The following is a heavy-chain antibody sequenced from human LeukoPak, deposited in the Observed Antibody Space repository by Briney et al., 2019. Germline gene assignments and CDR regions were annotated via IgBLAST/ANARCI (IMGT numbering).Heavy chain of an antibody. CDR3: ARDLYGSSWFSPFDY. D-gene: IGHD6-13*01. J-gene: IGHJ4*02. CDR1: GFTFSSYA. Sequence: PGGSLRLSCAASGFTFSSYAMHWVRRAPGKGLEWVAVISYDGSNKYYADSVKGRFTISRDNSKNTLYLQMNSLRAEDTAVYYCARDLYGSSWFSPFDYWGQGTLVTVSS. V-gene: IGHV3-30-3*01. CDR2: ISYDGSNK.